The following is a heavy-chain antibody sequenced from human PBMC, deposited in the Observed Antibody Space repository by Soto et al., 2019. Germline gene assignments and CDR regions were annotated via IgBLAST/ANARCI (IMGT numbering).Heavy chain of an antibody. J-gene: IGHJ5*02. CDR3: ARGGIAGAVNTWFDP. CDR1: GGSISSYY. CDR2: IYYSGST. Sequence: SETLSLTCTVSGGSISSYYWSWIRQPPGKGLEWIGYIYYSGSTNYNPSLKSRVTISVDTSKNQFSLKLSSVTAADTAVYYCARGGIAGAVNTWFDPWARGPLVPVSS. D-gene: IGHD6-19*01. V-gene: IGHV4-59*01.